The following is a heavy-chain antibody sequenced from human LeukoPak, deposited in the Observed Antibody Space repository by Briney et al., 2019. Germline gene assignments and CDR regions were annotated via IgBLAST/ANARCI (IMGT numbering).Heavy chain of an antibody. CDR1: GFTFSSYE. CDR2: ISSSGSTI. D-gene: IGHD3-9*01. J-gene: IGHJ4*02. Sequence: GGSLRLSCAASGFTFSSYEMNWVRQAPGKGLEWVSYISSSGSTIYYADSVKGRFTISRDNAKNSLYLQMNSLRAEDTAVYYCARDLNIPGYDILTGYGERSTYFDYWGQGTLVTISS. CDR3: ARDLNIPGYDILTGYGERSTYFDY. V-gene: IGHV3-48*03.